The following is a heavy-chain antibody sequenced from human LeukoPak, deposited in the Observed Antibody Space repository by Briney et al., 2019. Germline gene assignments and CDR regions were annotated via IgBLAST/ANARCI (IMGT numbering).Heavy chain of an antibody. CDR2: ITSSQGRA. J-gene: IGHJ5*01. CDR1: GFTFSSFA. D-gene: IGHD4-17*01. Sequence: GGSLRLSCAASGFTFSSFAMTWVRQAPGKGLEWVASITSSQGRAYTTDSVKGRFTISRDNSQSTLYLQMNNLRVEDTAVYYCSKDPNGDYIGAFNSWGQGTLVTVSS. CDR3: SKDPNGDYIGAFNS. V-gene: IGHV3-23*01.